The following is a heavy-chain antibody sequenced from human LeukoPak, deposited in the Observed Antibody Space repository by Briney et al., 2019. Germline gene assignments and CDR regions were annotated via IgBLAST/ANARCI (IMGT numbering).Heavy chain of an antibody. CDR3: ASLGRSGYDLGQNY. V-gene: IGHV1-69*13. Sequence: SVKVSCKASGGTFSSYAISWVRQAPGQGLEWMGGIIPIFGTANYAQKFQGRVTITADESTSTAYMEPSSLRSEDTAVYYCASLGRSGYDLGQNYWGQGTLVTVSS. J-gene: IGHJ4*02. D-gene: IGHD5-12*01. CDR2: IIPIFGTA. CDR1: GGTFSSYA.